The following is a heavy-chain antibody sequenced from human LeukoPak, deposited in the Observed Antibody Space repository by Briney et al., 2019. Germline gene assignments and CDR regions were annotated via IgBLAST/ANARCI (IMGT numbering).Heavy chain of an antibody. CDR3: ARQLGYCSDGDCYFDF. D-gene: IGHD2-15*01. V-gene: IGHV3-23*01. Sequence: GGSLRLSCAASGFTFSNYAMSWVRQAPGRGLEWVSAISGSGGSTYSADSVKGRFTISRDNYKNTLHLQMNSLRAEDTAVYHCARQLGYCSDGDCYFDFWGQGTLVTVSS. CDR1: GFTFSNYA. CDR2: ISGSGGST. J-gene: IGHJ4*02.